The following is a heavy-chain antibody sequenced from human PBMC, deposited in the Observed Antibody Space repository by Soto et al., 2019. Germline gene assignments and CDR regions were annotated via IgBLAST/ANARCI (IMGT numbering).Heavy chain of an antibody. CDR3: ARPISNSGSYDAFDI. CDR2: IYPGDSDT. D-gene: IGHD1-26*01. V-gene: IGHV5-51*01. CDR1: GYSFTSYW. J-gene: IGHJ3*02. Sequence: GESLKISCKGSGYSFTSYWIGWVRQMPGKGLEWMGIIYPGDSDTRYSPSFQGQVTISADKSISTAYLQWSSLKASDTAMYYCARPISNSGSYDAFDIWGQGTMVTVSS.